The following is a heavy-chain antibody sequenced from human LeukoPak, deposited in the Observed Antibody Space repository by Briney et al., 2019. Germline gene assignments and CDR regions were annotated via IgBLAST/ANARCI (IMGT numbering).Heavy chain of an antibody. V-gene: IGHV3-11*04. D-gene: IGHD6-19*01. CDR1: GFTFSDNY. Sequence: GGSLRLSCAASGFTFSDNYMSWIRQAPGKGLEWVSYISSSGNTTYNADSVKGRFSMTRDNAKNSLYLQMNSLRAEDTAVYYCARDGGSAWFLDYWGQGTLVTVSS. CDR3: ARDGGSAWFLDY. J-gene: IGHJ4*02. CDR2: ISSSGNTT.